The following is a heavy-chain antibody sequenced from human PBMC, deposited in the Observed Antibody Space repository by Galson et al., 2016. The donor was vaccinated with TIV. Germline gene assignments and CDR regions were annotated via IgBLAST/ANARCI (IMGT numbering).Heavy chain of an antibody. D-gene: IGHD3-10*01. V-gene: IGHV3-23*01. CDR2: ISSGGAST. CDR3: AKDERLGSYFDY. CDR1: GFTFSSYA. J-gene: IGHJ4*02. Sequence: LRLSCAASGFTFSSYAMSWVRQAPGKGLEWVSGISSGGASTYYADSVKGRFTISRDNSKNTVYLQVNSLRGEDTAVYYCAKDERLGSYFDYWGQGTLVTVSS.